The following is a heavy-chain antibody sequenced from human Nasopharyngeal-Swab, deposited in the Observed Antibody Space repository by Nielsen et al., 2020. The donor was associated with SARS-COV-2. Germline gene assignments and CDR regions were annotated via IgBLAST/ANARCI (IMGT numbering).Heavy chain of an antibody. D-gene: IGHD3-10*01. Sequence: PGKGLEWIGEVSHGGGTNYNPSLKSRVTISVATSKNQFSLKLSSVTAADTAVYYCARVVMVRGVSYYYYMDVWGKGTTVTVSS. CDR3: ARVVMVRGVSYYYYMDV. V-gene: IGHV4-34*01. J-gene: IGHJ6*03. CDR2: VSHGGGT.